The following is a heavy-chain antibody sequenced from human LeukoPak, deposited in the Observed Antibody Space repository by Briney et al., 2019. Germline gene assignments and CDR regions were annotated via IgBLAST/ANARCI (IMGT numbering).Heavy chain of an antibody. J-gene: IGHJ4*02. Sequence: GGSLRLSCAASGFTFSSYAMHWVRQAPGKGLEWVAVISYDGSNKYYADSVKGRFTISRDNSKNTLYLQMNSLRAEDTAVYYCARVSGRWLQFLYFDYWGQGTLVTVSS. D-gene: IGHD5-24*01. CDR1: GFTFSSYA. V-gene: IGHV3-30-3*01. CDR2: ISYDGSNK. CDR3: ARVSGRWLQFLYFDY.